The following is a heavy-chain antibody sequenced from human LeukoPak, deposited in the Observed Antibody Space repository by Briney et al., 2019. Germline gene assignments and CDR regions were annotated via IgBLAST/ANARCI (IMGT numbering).Heavy chain of an antibody. CDR3: AREISMFVNAFDL. J-gene: IGHJ3*01. V-gene: IGHV3-33*01. D-gene: IGHD3-10*02. Sequence: QSGGSLRLSCAASGFTFSNSCMHWVRQAPGKGLEWIAVIWYDGSNEYYADPVKGRFIISRDNSKNTVHLQMNSLRVEDTSVYYCAREISMFVNAFDLWGQGTLVAVSS. CDR1: GFTFSNSC. CDR2: IWYDGSNE.